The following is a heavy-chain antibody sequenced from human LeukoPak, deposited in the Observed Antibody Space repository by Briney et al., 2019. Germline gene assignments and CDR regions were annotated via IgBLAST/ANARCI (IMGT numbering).Heavy chain of an antibody. CDR2: ISDSGGST. V-gene: IGHV3-23*01. Sequence: GGSLRLSCAASGFTFSSYAMSWVRQAPGKGLEWVSAISDSGGSTYYADSVKGRFTISRDNAKNSLYLQMNSLRAGDTAVYYCARGRGSYYGLFDYWGQGTLVTVSS. D-gene: IGHD1-26*01. CDR1: GFTFSSYA. J-gene: IGHJ4*02. CDR3: ARGRGSYYGLFDY.